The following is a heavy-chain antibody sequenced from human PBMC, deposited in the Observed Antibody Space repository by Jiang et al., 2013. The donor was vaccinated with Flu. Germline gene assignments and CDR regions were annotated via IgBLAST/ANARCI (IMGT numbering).Heavy chain of an antibody. D-gene: IGHD1-1*01. V-gene: IGHV3-33*01. J-gene: IGHJ3*02. CDR3: TREGPYSGTNAFDI. Sequence: VQLVESGGGVVQPGKSLRLSCLASGFTFNNHGMHWVRQAPGKGLEWVASVWSDGTNADYADSVKGRFTISRDNSKNTLDLHMDSLRAEDMAVYYCTREGPYSGTNAFDIWGPRDNGHRLF. CDR1: GFTFNNHG. CDR2: VWSDGTNA.